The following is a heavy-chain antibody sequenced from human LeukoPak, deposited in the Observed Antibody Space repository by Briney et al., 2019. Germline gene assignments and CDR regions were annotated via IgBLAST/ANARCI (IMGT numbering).Heavy chain of an antibody. CDR3: ARGLGQSYYFDY. D-gene: IGHD3/OR15-3a*01. CDR1: GFTFSTYR. V-gene: IGHV3-48*01. Sequence: GGSLRLPCAASGFTFSTYRMNWVRQAPGNGLEWVSYISGSSSTIHYADSVKGRFTVSRDNAKNTLYLQMNSLRAEDTAVYYCARGLGQSYYFDYWGQGTLVTVSS. J-gene: IGHJ4*02. CDR2: ISGSSSTI.